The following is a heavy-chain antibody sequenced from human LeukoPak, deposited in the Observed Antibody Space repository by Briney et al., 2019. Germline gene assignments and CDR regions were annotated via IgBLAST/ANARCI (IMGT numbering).Heavy chain of an antibody. Sequence: SETLCRTCTVSGGCISSYYWCWMRQPPGKGLEWIGNIYYSGSTNYNPSLKSRVTISVDTSKNQFSLKLSSVTAADTAVYYCARGERDGYIYYWGQGTLVTVSS. CDR3: ARGERDGYIYY. J-gene: IGHJ4*02. CDR1: GGCISSYY. CDR2: IYYSGST. D-gene: IGHD5-24*01. V-gene: IGHV4-59*01.